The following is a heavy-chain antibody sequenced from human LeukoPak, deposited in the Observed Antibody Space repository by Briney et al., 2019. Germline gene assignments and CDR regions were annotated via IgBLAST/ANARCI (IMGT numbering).Heavy chain of an antibody. CDR1: GDTFSSYA. Sequence: GASVKVSCKVSGDTFSSYAISWVRQAPGQGLEWMGGIIPIFGTANYARKFQGRVTITADESTSTAYMELSSLRSQDTAVYYCARGSSGWYYFDYWGQGTLVTVSS. CDR2: IIPIFGTA. D-gene: IGHD6-19*01. V-gene: IGHV1-69*01. CDR3: ARGSSGWYYFDY. J-gene: IGHJ4*02.